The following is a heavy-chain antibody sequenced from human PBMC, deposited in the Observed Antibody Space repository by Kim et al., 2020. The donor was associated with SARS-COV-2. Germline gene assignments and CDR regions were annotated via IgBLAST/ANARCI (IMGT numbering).Heavy chain of an antibody. D-gene: IGHD4-17*01. V-gene: IGHV4-31*03. CDR3: ARVSIVEAVTTLYYFDY. Sequence: SETLSLTCTVSGGSISSGGYYWSWIRQHPGKGLEWIGYIYYSGSTYYNPSLKSRVTISVDTSKNQFSLKLSSVTAADTAVYYCARVSIVEAVTTLYYFDYWGQGTLVTVSS. J-gene: IGHJ4*02. CDR1: GGSISSGGYY. CDR2: IYYSGST.